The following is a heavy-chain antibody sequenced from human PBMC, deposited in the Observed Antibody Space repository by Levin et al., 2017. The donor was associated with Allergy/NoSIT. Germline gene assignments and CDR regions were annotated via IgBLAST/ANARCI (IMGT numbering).Heavy chain of an antibody. V-gene: IGHV3-7*01. CDR3: ARDAYSSSYYYYGMDV. CDR2: IKQDGSEK. J-gene: IGHJ6*02. CDR1: GFTFSSYW. D-gene: IGHD6-13*01. Sequence: GESLKISCAASGFTFSSYWMSWVRQAPGKGLEWVANIKQDGSEKYYVDSVKGRFTISRDNAKNSLYLQMNSLRAEDTAVYYCARDAYSSSYYYYGMDVWGQGTTVTVSS.